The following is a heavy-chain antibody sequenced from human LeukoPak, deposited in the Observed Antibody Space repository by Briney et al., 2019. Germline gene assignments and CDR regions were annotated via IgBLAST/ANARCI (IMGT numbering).Heavy chain of an antibody. Sequence: PSGTLSLTCTVSGYSISSGYYWGWIRQPPGKGLERIGSIYHSGSTYYNPSLKSRVTISVDTSKNQFSLKLSSVTAADTAVYYCARADLSAAGQYYFDYWGQGTLVTVSS. V-gene: IGHV4-38-2*02. CDR2: IYHSGST. J-gene: IGHJ4*02. CDR1: GYSISSGYY. CDR3: ARADLSAAGQYYFDY. D-gene: IGHD6-13*01.